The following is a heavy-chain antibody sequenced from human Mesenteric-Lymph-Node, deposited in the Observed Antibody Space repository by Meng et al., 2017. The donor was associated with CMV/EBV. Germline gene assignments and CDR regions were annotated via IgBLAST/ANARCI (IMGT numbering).Heavy chain of an antibody. CDR1: GYNLIGYH. CDR3: ARGPRTYHVWNGYFDY. CDR2: INPNNGGT. Sequence: ASVKVSCKASGYNLIGYHLHWVRQAPGHGLEWMGWINPNNGGTHYALKFRGRVTMTRDTSISTAFMDLSSLRSDDTAVYFCARGPRTYHVWNGYFDYWGQGTLVTVSS. J-gene: IGHJ4*02. D-gene: IGHD3-3*01. V-gene: IGHV1-2*02.